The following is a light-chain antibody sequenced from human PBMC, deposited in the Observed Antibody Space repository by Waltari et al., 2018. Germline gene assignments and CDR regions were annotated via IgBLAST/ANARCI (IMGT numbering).Light chain of an antibody. CDR2: EGS. CDR1: SSHVGSYNL. V-gene: IGLV2-23*01. J-gene: IGLJ2*01. Sequence: QSALTQPASASGSPGQSITISCTGTSSHVGSYNLVSWYQQHPGKAPKLMIYEGSKRPSGVSNRFSGSKSGNTASLTISGLQAEDEADYYCCSYAGSSTSVVFGGGTKLTVL. CDR3: CSYAGSSTSVV.